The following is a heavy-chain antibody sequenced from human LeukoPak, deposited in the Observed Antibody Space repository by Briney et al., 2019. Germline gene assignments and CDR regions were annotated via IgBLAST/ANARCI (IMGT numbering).Heavy chain of an antibody. J-gene: IGHJ4*02. Sequence: SQTLSLTCTVSGGSLSSGDYYWSWIRQPPGKGLEWIGYIYYSGSTYYNPSLKSRVTISVDTSKNQFSLKLSSVTAADTAVYYCAREGPFSGGDYYFDYWGQGTLVTVSS. V-gene: IGHV4-30-4*01. CDR3: AREGPFSGGDYYFDY. CDR2: IYYSGST. D-gene: IGHD4-17*01. CDR1: GGSLSSGDYY.